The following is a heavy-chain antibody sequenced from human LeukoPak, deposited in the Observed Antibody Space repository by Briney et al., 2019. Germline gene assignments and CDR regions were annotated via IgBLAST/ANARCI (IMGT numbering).Heavy chain of an antibody. CDR2: ISYDGSNK. Sequence: GGSLRLSCAASGFTFSSYAMHWVRPAPGKGLEWVAVISYDGSNKYYADSVKGRFTISRDNSKNTLYLQMNSLRAEDTAVYYCARVRAPHLKGYYDSSGYLKHWGQGTLVTVSS. V-gene: IGHV3-30-3*01. CDR1: GFTFSSYA. CDR3: ARVRAPHLKGYYDSSGYLKH. D-gene: IGHD3-22*01. J-gene: IGHJ1*01.